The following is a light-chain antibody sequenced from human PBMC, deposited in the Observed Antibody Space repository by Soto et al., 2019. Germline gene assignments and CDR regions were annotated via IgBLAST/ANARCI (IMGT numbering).Light chain of an antibody. CDR2: RAS. CDR1: QSNDTA. CDR3: QQYGFFLT. Sequence: DVQMTQSPSTLSASVGDTVTITCRASQSNDTALAWYQQKPGKAPNLLIYRASNLESGVPSRFSGSGSGTEFTLAISSLQPDDFATYYCQQYGFFLTFGQGTKLEIK. V-gene: IGKV1-5*03. J-gene: IGKJ2*01.